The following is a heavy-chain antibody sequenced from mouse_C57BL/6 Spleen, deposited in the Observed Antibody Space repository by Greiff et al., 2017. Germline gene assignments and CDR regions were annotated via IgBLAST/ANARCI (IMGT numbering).Heavy chain of an antibody. CDR3: TRDVPLYYGNENYFDY. J-gene: IGHJ2*01. Sequence: EVQVVESGEGLVKPGGSLKLSCAASGFTFSSYAMSWVRQTPEKRLEWIGYISTAGDYINYAHTVKGRFTISRDNARNTLYLQLRSLKSENTAMYYCTRDVPLYYGNENYFDYWGQGTTVTVSS. CDR1: GFTFSSYA. V-gene: IGHV5-9-1*02. D-gene: IGHD2-1*01. CDR2: ISTAGDYI.